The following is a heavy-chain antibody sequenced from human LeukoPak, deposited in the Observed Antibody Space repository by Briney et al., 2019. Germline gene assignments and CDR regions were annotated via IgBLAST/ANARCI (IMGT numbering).Heavy chain of an antibody. Sequence: KPGGSLRLSCAGSGFTFSSFVMHWVRQAPGKGLEWVAVIWYDASNKYYADSVKGRFTISRDNSKNTLYLQMNSLRDDDTAVYYCVRGVGVSRFNYLDPWGQGTLVIVSS. CDR2: IWYDASNK. CDR3: VRGVGVSRFNYLDP. CDR1: GFTFSSFV. V-gene: IGHV3-33*08. D-gene: IGHD1-7*01. J-gene: IGHJ5*02.